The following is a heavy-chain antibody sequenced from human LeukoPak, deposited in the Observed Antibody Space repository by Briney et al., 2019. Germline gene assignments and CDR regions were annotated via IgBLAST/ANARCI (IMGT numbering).Heavy chain of an antibody. CDR1: GFTFSSYA. D-gene: IGHD3-22*01. J-gene: IGHJ4*02. CDR3: ASLITMIVVVMDY. CDR2: ISTSGGSA. V-gene: IGHV3-23*01. Sequence: GGSLRLSCAASGFTFSSYAMSWVRRAPGKGLEWVSGISTSGGSASYADSVKGRFTISRDNPRNTLYLQMNSLRAEDTAVYYCASLITMIVVVMDYWGQGTLVSVSS.